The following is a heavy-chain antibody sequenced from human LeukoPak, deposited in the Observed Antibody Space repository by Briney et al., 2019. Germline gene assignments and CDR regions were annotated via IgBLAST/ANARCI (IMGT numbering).Heavy chain of an antibody. CDR1: GFTFSSYA. D-gene: IGHD3-22*01. CDR2: ISTSGRT. J-gene: IGHJ4*02. Sequence: TGGSLRLSCADSGFTFSSYAMSWVRQAPGKGLEWVSLISTSGRTHYADSVQGRFTISRDNSKNTLSLHMNSLRAEDTAVYYCARDLDSSGYYHVVDSWAQGALVTVSS. CDR3: ARDLDSSGYYHVVDS. V-gene: IGHV3-23*01.